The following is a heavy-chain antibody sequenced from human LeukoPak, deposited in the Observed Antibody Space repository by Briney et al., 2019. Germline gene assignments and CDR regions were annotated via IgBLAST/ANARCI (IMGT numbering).Heavy chain of an antibody. CDR1: GFTFSSYG. Sequence: GGSLRLSCAASGFTFSSYGMHWVRQAPGKGLEWVAFIRYDGSNKYYADSVKGRFPISRDNSKNTLYLQMNSLRAEDTAVYYCTRPPPHYSNSLYTDVWGQGTTVTVSS. D-gene: IGHD6-13*01. V-gene: IGHV3-30*02. CDR2: IRYDGSNK. J-gene: IGHJ6*02. CDR3: TRPPPHYSNSLYTDV.